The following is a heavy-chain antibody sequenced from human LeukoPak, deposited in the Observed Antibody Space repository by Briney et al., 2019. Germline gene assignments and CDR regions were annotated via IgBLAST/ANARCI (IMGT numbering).Heavy chain of an antibody. CDR3: ARGGGYVNDYYMDV. V-gene: IGHV1-69*05. CDR2: IIPIFGTA. CDR1: GGTFSSYA. Sequence: GASVKVSCKDSGGTFSSYAISWVRQAPGQGLEWMGGIIPIFGTANYAQKFQGRVTITTDESTSTAYMELSSLRSEDTAVYYCARGGGYVNDYYMDVWGKGTTVTVSS. J-gene: IGHJ6*03. D-gene: IGHD5-12*01.